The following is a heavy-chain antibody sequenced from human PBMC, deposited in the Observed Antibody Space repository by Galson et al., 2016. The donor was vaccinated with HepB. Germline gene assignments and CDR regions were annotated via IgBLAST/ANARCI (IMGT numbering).Heavy chain of an antibody. CDR3: ARDGGGWYLDWFDP. J-gene: IGHJ5*02. D-gene: IGHD6-19*01. CDR1: GYTFTTST. CDR2: INPGNHYT. Sequence: SVKVSCKASGYTFTTSTIHWVRQAPGQSLEWMGWINPGNHYTKYAQKFQGRISLTRDTSASTAYMELSSLRSEDTAVHYCARDGGGWYLDWFDPWGQGTLVTVSS. V-gene: IGHV1-3*01.